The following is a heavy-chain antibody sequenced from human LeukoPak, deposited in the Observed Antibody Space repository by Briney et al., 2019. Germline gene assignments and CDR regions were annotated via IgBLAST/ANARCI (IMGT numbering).Heavy chain of an antibody. Sequence: GGSLRLSCAASGFTFSSYAMHWVRQAPGKGLQWVAVISYDGSNKYYADSVKGRFTISRDNSKNTLYLQMNSLRAEDTDVYYCGRDRDGYNSKSLDYWAREPWSPSPQ. J-gene: IGHJ4*02. CDR1: GFTFSSYA. D-gene: IGHD5-24*01. CDR3: GRDRDGYNSKSLDY. CDR2: ISYDGSNK. V-gene: IGHV3-30-3*01.